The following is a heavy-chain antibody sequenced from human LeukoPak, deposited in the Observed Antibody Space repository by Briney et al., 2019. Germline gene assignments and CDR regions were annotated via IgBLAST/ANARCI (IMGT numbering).Heavy chain of an antibody. D-gene: IGHD3-22*01. CDR1: GFTLSSYA. V-gene: IGHV3-23*01. Sequence: GGSLRHSCAASGFTLSSYAMSWVRQAPGKGLELVSPISGSGGSTYYADSVKGRFTISRDNSKNTLYMKMNSLRAEDTAVYYCAKEHGNTYYYDSSGYYYDYWGQGTLVTVSS. J-gene: IGHJ4*02. CDR3: AKEHGNTYYYDSSGYYYDY. CDR2: ISGSGGST.